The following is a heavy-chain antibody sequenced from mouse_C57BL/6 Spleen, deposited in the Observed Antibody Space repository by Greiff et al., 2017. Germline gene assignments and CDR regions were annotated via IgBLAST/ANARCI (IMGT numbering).Heavy chain of an antibody. CDR2: ISSGSSTI. D-gene: IGHD1-1*01. CDR1: GFTFSDYG. CDR3: ARSGSSYWYFDV. V-gene: IGHV5-17*01. Sequence: EVKVEESGGGLVKPGGSLKLSCAASGFTFSDYGMHWVRQAPEQGLEWVAYISSGSSTIYYAETVKGRFTISRDNAKNTLFLPMTSLRSEDTAMYYCARSGSSYWYFDVWGTGTTVTVSS. J-gene: IGHJ1*03.